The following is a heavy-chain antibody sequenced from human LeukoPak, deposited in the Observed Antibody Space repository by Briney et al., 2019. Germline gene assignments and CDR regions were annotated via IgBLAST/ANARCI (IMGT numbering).Heavy chain of an antibody. Sequence: PGGSLRLSCAASGFTFSSYGMHWVRQAPGKGLEWVAVISYDGSNKYYADSVKGRFTISRDNSKNTLYLQMNSLRAEDTAVYYCAKDGRYDFWSSNYYYMDVWGKGTTVTVSS. D-gene: IGHD3-3*01. CDR3: AKDGRYDFWSSNYYYMDV. CDR2: ISYDGSNK. V-gene: IGHV3-30*18. CDR1: GFTFSSYG. J-gene: IGHJ6*03.